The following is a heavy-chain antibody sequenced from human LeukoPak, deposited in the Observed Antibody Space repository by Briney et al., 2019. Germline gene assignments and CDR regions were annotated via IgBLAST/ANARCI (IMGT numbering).Heavy chain of an antibody. CDR1: GYTFTGYY. Sequence: ASVKVSCKASGYTFTGYYMYWVRQAPGQGLEWMGWINPNSGGTNYAQKFQGRVTMTRDTSISTAYMELSRLRSDDTAVYYCARGLGDFWSGYFPFDYWGQGTLVTVSS. CDR3: ARGLGDFWSGYFPFDY. J-gene: IGHJ4*02. V-gene: IGHV1-2*02. D-gene: IGHD3-3*01. CDR2: INPNSGGT.